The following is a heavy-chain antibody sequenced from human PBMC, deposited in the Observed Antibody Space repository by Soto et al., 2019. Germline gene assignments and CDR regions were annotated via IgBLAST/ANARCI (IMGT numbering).Heavy chain of an antibody. D-gene: IGHD3-22*01. J-gene: IGHJ4*02. CDR2: ISGSGGST. CDR3: AKRRYYYDSSGYLGYYFDY. V-gene: IGHV3-23*01. CDR1: GFTFSSYA. Sequence: GGSLRLSCAASGFTFSSYAMSWVRQAPGKGLEWVSAISGSGGSTYYADSVKGRFTISRDNSKNTLYLQMNSLRAEDTAVYYCAKRRYYYDSSGYLGYYFDYWGQGTLVTVSS.